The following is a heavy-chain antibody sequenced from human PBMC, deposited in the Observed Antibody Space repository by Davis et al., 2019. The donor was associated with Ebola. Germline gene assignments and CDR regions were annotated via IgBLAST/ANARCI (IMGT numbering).Heavy chain of an antibody. CDR2: INTVNGHT. J-gene: IGHJ4*02. Sequence: ASVKVSCKASGYTFTSYSMHWVRQAPGQRLEWMGWINTVNGHTKFSQKFQDRVTIIRDTSASTVYMELSSLRSEDTAVYYCASYLPMGGFDWPRFDYWGQGTLVTVSS. V-gene: IGHV1-3*04. D-gene: IGHD3-9*01. CDR1: GYTFTSYS. CDR3: ASYLPMGGFDWPRFDY.